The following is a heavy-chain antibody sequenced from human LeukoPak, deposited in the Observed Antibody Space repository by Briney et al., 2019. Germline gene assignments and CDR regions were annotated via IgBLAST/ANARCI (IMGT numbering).Heavy chain of an antibody. J-gene: IGHJ3*02. CDR1: GFTFSSYS. D-gene: IGHD2-21*01. CDR2: IGSSSSYI. V-gene: IGHV3-21*01. Sequence: LGGSLRLSCAASGFTFSSYSMNWVRQAPGKGLEGVSSIGSSSSYIYYADSVKGRFTISRDNAKNSLYLQMNSLRAEDTAVYYCARDPLNHLGGEGPIWGQGTMVTVSS. CDR3: ARDPLNHLGGEGPI.